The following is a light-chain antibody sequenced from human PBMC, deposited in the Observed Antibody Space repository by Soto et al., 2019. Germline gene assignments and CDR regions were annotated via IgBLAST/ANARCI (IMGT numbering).Light chain of an antibody. V-gene: IGLV2-14*03. CDR3: SSYAVWSTPSYV. CDR1: SSDVGGYNY. CDR2: DVS. Sequence: QSALTQPASVSGSPGQSIAISCTGTSSDVGGYNYVSWYQQHPGKAPKLLIYDVSNRPSGVSNRFSGSKSGNTASLTISGLQAEDEADYHCSSYAVWSTPSYVFGTGTKLTVL. J-gene: IGLJ1*01.